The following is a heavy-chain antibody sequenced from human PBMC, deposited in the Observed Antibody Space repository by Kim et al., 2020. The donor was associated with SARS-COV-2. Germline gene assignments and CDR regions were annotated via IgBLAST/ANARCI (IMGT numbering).Heavy chain of an antibody. CDR3: AKGRRDMDV. Sequence: WGSLRLSCAASGFSFSSYAMSWVRQAPGKGLEWVSAISGSGVSTYYADSVKGRFTISRDNSKNTLYLQMNSLRAEDTAVYYCAKGRRDMDVWGQGTTVTVSS. CDR2: ISGSGVST. CDR1: GFSFSSYA. V-gene: IGHV3-23*01. D-gene: IGHD1-1*01. J-gene: IGHJ6*02.